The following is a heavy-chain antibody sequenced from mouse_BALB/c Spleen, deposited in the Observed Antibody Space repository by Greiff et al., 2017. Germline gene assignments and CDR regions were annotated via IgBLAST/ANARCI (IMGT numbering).Heavy chain of an antibody. J-gene: IGHJ2*01. CDR1: GYSFTDYN. V-gene: IGHV1S135*01. CDR3: ERERFDY. CDR2: IDPYNGGT. Sequence: LVESGPELVKPGASVKVSCKASGYSFTDYNMYWVKQSHGKSLEWIGYIDPYNGGTSYNQKFKNKTTLTADKSSSTAYMQLRSLTSEDSAVYYGERERFDYGGKGTTRTVSS.